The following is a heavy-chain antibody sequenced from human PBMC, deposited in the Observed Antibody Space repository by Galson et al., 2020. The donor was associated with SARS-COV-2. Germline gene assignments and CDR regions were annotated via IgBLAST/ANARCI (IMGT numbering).Heavy chain of an antibody. D-gene: IGHD3-10*01. Sequence: GGSLRLSCVASGFRLGDYAITWVRQAPGKGLEWVSCVSATGERTYYADSVKGRFTLSRDNSRDTLYLQMNSLRVEDTAIYYCATEQQMFTIQGVYDSWGQVTLVTVSS. V-gene: IGHV3-23*01. CDR1: GFRLGDYA. CDR2: VSATGERT. J-gene: IGHJ4*02. CDR3: ATEQQMFTIQGVYDS.